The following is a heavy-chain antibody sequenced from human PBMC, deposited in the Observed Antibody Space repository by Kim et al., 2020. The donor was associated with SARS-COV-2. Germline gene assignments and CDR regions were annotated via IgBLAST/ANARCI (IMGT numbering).Heavy chain of an antibody. D-gene: IGHD6-13*01. V-gene: IGHV4-34*01. CDR1: GGSFSGYY. J-gene: IGHJ6*02. CDR2: ITHSGST. CDR3: ARAGAGLAAAALDV. Sequence: SETLSLTCAVYGGSFSGYYWSWIRQPPGKGLEWLGEITHSGSTNYNPSLKSRVAISVDTSKNQFSLKLSSVTAADTAVYYCARAGAGLAAAALDVWGQGTPVTVSS.